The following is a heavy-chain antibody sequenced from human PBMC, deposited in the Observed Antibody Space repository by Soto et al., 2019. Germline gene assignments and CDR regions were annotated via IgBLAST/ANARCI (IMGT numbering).Heavy chain of an antibody. CDR1: GFTFDDYA. CDR2: ISWNSGSI. CDR3: AREVYYYGSGSYLDY. Sequence: GGSLRLSCAASGFTFDDYAMHWVRQAPGKGLEWVSGISWNSGSIGYADSVQGRFTISRDNAKNSLYLQMNSLRAEDTAVYYCAREVYYYGSGSYLDYWGQGTLVTVSS. D-gene: IGHD3-10*01. V-gene: IGHV3-9*01. J-gene: IGHJ4*02.